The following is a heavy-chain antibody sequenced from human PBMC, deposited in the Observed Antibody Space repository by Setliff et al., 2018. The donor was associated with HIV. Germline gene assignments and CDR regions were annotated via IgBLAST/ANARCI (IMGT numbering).Heavy chain of an antibody. CDR1: GYTFTTYY. J-gene: IGHJ4*02. D-gene: IGHD3-22*01. CDR3: ARESNTYYYDSSGYYYDY. CDR2: INPSVGST. V-gene: IGHV1-46*01. Sequence: ASVKVSCKASGYTFTTYYMHWVRQAPGQGLEWMAVINPSVGSTNFAQMFQGRVTITRDTSASTAYMELGSLRSEDTAVYYCARESNTYYYDSSGYYYDYWGQGTLVTVSS.